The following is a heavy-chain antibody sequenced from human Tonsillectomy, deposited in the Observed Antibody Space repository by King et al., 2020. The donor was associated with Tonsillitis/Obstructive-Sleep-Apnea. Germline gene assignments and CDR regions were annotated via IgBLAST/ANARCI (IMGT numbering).Heavy chain of an antibody. D-gene: IGHD2-2*01. V-gene: IGHV3-21*01. CDR2: ISSSSSYI. J-gene: IGHJ3*02. CDR1: GFTLSTYA. Sequence: QLVQSGGGLVKPGGSLRLSCAASGFTLSTYAMNWVRQAPGKGLEWVSSISSSSSYIYYADSMKGRFTISRDNAKNSLYLQMNSLRAEDTAVYFCARYRIPAAPAPDAFDIWGQGTKVTVSS. CDR3: ARYRIPAAPAPDAFDI.